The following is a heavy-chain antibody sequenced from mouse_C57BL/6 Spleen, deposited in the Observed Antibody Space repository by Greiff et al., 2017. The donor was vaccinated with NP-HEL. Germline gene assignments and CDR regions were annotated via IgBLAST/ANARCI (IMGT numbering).Heavy chain of an antibody. CDR1: GYTFTDYE. J-gene: IGHJ3*01. V-gene: IGHV1-15*01. CDR3: TPLRFAY. D-gene: IGHD6-1*01. Sequence: QVQLKESGAELVRPGASVTLSCKASGYTFTDYEMHWVKQTPVHGLEWIGAIDPETGGTAYNQKFKGKAILTADKSSSTAYMELRSLTSEDSAVYYCTPLRFAYWGQGTLVTVSA. CDR2: IDPETGGT.